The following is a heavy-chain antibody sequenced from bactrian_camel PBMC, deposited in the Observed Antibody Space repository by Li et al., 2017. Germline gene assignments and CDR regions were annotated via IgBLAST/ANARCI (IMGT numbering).Heavy chain of an antibody. J-gene: IGHJ4*01. D-gene: IGHD6*01. CDR1: GIMFAGTY. Sequence: HVQLVESGGGLVQPGGSLRLSCAASGIMFAGTYTSWVRQAPGKGLEWVSIISVAGITTNYADSVKGRFTISRDTAKNTVYLQMNSLKPEDTAVYFCVRDRSGGSWVPNYWGQGTQVTVS. CDR2: ISVAGITT. V-gene: IGHV3-2*01. CDR3: VRDRSGGSWVPNY.